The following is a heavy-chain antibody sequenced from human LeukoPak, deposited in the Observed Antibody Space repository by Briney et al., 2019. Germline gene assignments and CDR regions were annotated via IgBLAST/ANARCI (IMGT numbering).Heavy chain of an antibody. D-gene: IGHD4-23*01. CDR3: ARDTVGGKFAG. J-gene: IGHJ4*02. CDR2: ISRSSSNI. CDR1: GFIFSDYN. V-gene: IGHV3-21*01. Sequence: PGGSLRLSCAASGFIFSDYNMNWVRQAPGKGLEWVSYISRSSSNIYYADSVKGRFTISRDDAKNSLYLQMSSLRAEDTAVYYCARDTVGGKFAGWGQGTLVTVSS.